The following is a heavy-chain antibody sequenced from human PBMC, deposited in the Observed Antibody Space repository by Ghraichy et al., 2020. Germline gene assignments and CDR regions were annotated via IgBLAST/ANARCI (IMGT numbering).Heavy chain of an antibody. CDR2: IYTSGST. Sequence: ETLSLTCTVSGGSISSYYWSWIRQPAGKGLEWIGRIYTSGSTNYNPSLKSRVTMSVDTSKNQFSLKLSSVTAADTAVYYCASEAYCGGDCYLGYWGQGTLVTVSS. J-gene: IGHJ4*02. V-gene: IGHV4-4*07. CDR1: GGSISSYY. CDR3: ASEAYCGGDCYLGY. D-gene: IGHD2-21*02.